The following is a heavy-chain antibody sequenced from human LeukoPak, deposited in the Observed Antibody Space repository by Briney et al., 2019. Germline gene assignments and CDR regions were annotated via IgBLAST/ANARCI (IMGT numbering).Heavy chain of an antibody. CDR3: TRELALYFDY. D-gene: IGHD1-1*01. J-gene: IGHJ4*02. CDR2: ISRSGSTI. Sequence: PGGSLRLSCAASGFGFGNYAMHWVRQAPGKGLGWVSYISRSGSTIYYADSVKGRFTISRDNAKNSLYLQMNSLRAEDTAVYYCTRELALYFDYWGQGTLVTVSS. CDR1: GFGFGNYA. V-gene: IGHV3-48*03.